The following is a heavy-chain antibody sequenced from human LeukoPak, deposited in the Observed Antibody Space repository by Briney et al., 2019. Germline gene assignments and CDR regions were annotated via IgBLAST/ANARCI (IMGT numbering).Heavy chain of an antibody. J-gene: IGHJ4*02. V-gene: IGHV3-23*01. CDR3: AKDRVDNTIFYRDFDY. CDR1: GFTFSNYG. CDR2: ISGSGGST. D-gene: IGHD5-12*01. Sequence: GGSLRLSCAASGFTFSNYGMSWVRQAPGKGLEWVSTISGSGGSTFSADSVKGRSTISRDNSKNTLYLQMNSLRDEDTAVYYCAKDRVDNTIFYRDFDYWGQGTLVTVSS.